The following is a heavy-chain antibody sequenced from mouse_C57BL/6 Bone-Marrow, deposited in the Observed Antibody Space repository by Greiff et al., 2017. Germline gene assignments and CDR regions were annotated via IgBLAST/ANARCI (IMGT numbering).Heavy chain of an antibody. Sequence: VQLQQPGAELVMPGASVKLSCKASGYTFTSYWMHWVKQRPGQGLEWIGEIDPSDSYTNYNQKFKGKSTLTVDKSSSTAYMQLSSLTSEDSAVXYCARCGGHYCDSWGGGTTLTVSS. CDR1: GYTFTSYW. V-gene: IGHV1-69*01. J-gene: IGHJ2*01. CDR2: IDPSDSYT. CDR3: ARCGGHYCDS.